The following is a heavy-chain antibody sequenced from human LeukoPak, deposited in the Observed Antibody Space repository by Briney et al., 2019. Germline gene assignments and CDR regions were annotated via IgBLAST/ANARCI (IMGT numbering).Heavy chain of an antibody. D-gene: IGHD2-21*01. CDR2: ISSSSSTI. CDR1: GFTFSSYS. V-gene: IGHV3-48*01. J-gene: IGHJ4*02. CDR3: ASGRVKGDY. Sequence: GGSLRLSCAASGFTFSSYSMNWVRQAPGKGLEWVSYISSSSSTIYYADSVKGRFTISRDNAKNSLYLQMNSLRAEDTAVYYCASGRVKGDYWGQGTLVTVSS.